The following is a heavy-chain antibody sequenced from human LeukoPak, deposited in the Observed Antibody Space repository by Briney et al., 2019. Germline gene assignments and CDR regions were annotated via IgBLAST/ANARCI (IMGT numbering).Heavy chain of an antibody. V-gene: IGHV3-23*01. D-gene: IGHD6-6*01. J-gene: IGHJ4*02. CDR1: GFTFGSYA. CDR2: ITDSGGDT. CDR3: AKGSSPSRPYYFDC. Sequence: GGSLRLSCVASGFTFGSYAMSWVRQDPGKGLEWVSAITDSGGDTYYADSVKGRFTISRDNSKNTLYLQMNSLRAEDTAVYYCAKGSSPSRPYYFDCWGQGTLATVSS.